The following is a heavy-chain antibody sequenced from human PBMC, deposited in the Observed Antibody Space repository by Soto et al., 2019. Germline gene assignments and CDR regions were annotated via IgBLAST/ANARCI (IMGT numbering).Heavy chain of an antibody. CDR1: GGSFSGYY. V-gene: IGHV4-34*01. J-gene: IGHJ6*04. Sequence: SETLSLTCAVYGGSFSGYYWSWIRQPPGKGLEWIGEINHSGSTNYNPSLKSRVTISVDTSKNQFSLKLSSVTAADTAAYYCARGRAWGYYYDGMEVWGKGNTVTVSS. CDR3: ARGRAWGYYYDGMEV. D-gene: IGHD1-26*01. CDR2: INHSGST.